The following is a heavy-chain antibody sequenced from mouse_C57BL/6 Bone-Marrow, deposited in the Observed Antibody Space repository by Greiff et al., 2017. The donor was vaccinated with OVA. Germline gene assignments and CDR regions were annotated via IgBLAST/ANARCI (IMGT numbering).Heavy chain of an antibody. V-gene: IGHV3-6*01. Sequence: EVQLQESGPGLVKPSQSLSLTCSVTGYSITSGYYWNWIRQFPGNKLEWMGYISYDGSNNYNPSLKNRISITRDTSKNQFFLKLNSVTTEDTATYYCARETYYSNYFWFAYWGQGTLVTVSA. CDR3: ARETYYSNYFWFAY. CDR1: GYSITSGYY. J-gene: IGHJ3*01. CDR2: ISYDGSN. D-gene: IGHD2-5*01.